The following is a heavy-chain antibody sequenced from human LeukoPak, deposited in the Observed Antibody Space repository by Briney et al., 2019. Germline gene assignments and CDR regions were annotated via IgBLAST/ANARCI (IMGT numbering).Heavy chain of an antibody. V-gene: IGHV3-9*01. D-gene: IGHD3-10*01. CDR1: GFTFDDTA. Sequence: GRSLRLSCAASGFTFDDTAIHWVRQAPGKGREGPSGISWSGDSIEYADSVKGSFTICRDNAKNSLYLQMHSLRAEDTALYYCAASWSYGSGSYYNHIAYWGQGTLVTVSS. J-gene: IGHJ4*02. CDR3: AASWSYGSGSYYNHIAY. CDR2: ISWSGDSI.